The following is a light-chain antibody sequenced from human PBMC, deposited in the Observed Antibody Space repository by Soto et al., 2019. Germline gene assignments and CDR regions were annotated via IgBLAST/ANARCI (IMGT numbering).Light chain of an antibody. Sequence: ETVMTQSPATLSVSPGERVTLSCRASQSVSSNLAWYQQKPGQAPRLLIYGASTRATGIPARFSGSGSGTEFNLTISSLQSEDFAVYYCQQYNEWPPMYTFGQGTKLETK. CDR3: QQYNEWPPMYT. J-gene: IGKJ2*01. V-gene: IGKV3-15*01. CDR1: QSVSSN. CDR2: GAS.